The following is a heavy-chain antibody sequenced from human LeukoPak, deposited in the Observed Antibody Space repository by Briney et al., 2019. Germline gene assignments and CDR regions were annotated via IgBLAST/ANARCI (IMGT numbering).Heavy chain of an antibody. D-gene: IGHD6-6*01. J-gene: IGHJ6*03. Sequence: SQTLSLTCAISGDSFSSNSAAWNWIRQSPSRGLEWPGRTYYRSNLYNDYAVSVKSRITINPDTSKNQFSLQLNSVTPEDTAVYYCASGGHSSSPDRGYYMDVWGKGTTVTVSS. V-gene: IGHV6-1*01. CDR3: ASGGHSSSPDRGYYMDV. CDR1: GDSFSSNSAA. CDR2: TYYRSNLYN.